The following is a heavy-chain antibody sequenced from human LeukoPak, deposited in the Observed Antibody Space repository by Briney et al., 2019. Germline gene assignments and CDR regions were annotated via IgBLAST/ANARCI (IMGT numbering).Heavy chain of an antibody. CDR1: GGSFSGYY. CDR3: AGLYYDGSGSQFDY. J-gene: IGHJ4*02. V-gene: IGHV4-34*01. CDR2: INHSGST. D-gene: IGHD3-10*01. Sequence: SETLSLTCAVYGGSFSGYYWSWIRPPPGKGLEWSGEINHSGSTNYNPSLKSRATISVATSKNQFSLKLRSVTAADTAVYYFAGLYYDGSGSQFDYWGQGTLVTVSS.